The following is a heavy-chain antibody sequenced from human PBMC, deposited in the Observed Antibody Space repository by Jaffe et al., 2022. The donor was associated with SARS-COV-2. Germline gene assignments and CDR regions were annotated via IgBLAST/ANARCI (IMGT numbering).Heavy chain of an antibody. V-gene: IGHV3-33*01. CDR1: GFTFSSYG. D-gene: IGHD3-10*01. J-gene: IGHJ5*02. CDR2: IWYDGSNK. Sequence: QVQLVESGGGVVQPGRSLRLSCAASGFTFSSYGMHWVRQAPGKGLEWVAVIWYDGSNKYYADSVKGRFTISRDNSKNTLYLQMNSLRAEDTAVYYCARVLLGRGATNWFDPWGQGTLVTVSS. CDR3: ARVLLGRGATNWFDP.